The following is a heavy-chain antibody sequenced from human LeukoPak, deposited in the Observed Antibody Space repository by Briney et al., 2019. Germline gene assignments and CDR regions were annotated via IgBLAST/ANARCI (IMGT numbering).Heavy chain of an antibody. CDR3: VRDPSYGSSWYYYMDV. CDR1: EFTYVRYA. J-gene: IGHJ6*03. D-gene: IGHD6-13*01. V-gene: IGHV3-48*04. Sequence: GGSLRLFCAASEFTYVRYAMNWVRQASGKGLECVSYISSSSFKIGYADSVKGRFTISRDNSKNSLYLQMDSLRVEDTAVYYCVRDPSYGSSWYYYMDVWGKGTTVTVSS. CDR2: ISSSSFKI.